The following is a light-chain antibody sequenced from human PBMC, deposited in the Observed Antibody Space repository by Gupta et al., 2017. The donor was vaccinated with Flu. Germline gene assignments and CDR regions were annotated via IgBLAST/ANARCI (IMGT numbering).Light chain of an antibody. Sequence: DVVMTQSRLSLPVTVGQTVWISCRSSQSLVYSDGNIYLNWFHQRPGQSPRRLIYKVSNRDSGVPDRFSGSGSDSDFTLKISRVEAEDVGNYYCMQGMFWPRTFGQGTKVETK. V-gene: IGKV2-30*01. J-gene: IGKJ1*01. CDR3: MQGMFWPRT. CDR1: QSLVYSDGNIY. CDR2: KVS.